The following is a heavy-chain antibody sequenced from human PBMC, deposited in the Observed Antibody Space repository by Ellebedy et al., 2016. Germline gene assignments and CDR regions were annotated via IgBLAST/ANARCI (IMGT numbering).Heavy chain of an antibody. CDR1: GGSISSSTYY. D-gene: IGHD5-12*01. Sequence: SETLSLXCTVSGGSISSSTYYWAWIRQPPGKGLEWIGSIYYSGSTYYNPSLKSRVTISLDTSKNQFSLKLSSVTAADTAVYYCARDRLGWLRSATRTFDYWGQGTLVTVSS. CDR2: IYYSGST. CDR3: ARDRLGWLRSATRTFDY. J-gene: IGHJ4*02. V-gene: IGHV4-39*07.